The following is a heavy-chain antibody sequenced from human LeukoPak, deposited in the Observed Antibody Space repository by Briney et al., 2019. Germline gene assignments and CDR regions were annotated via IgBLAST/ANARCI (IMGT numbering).Heavy chain of an antibody. Sequence: GGSLRLSCAASGFTFSTYTMNWVRQAPAKGLEWVSSISSSSIYIYYTDSVKGRFTISRDNARNSVYLQMNNLRAEDTAVYYCARVNGDYERGGAPDYWGQGTLVTVSS. D-gene: IGHD4-17*01. J-gene: IGHJ4*02. CDR2: ISSSSIYI. CDR1: GFTFSTYT. CDR3: ARVNGDYERGGAPDY. V-gene: IGHV3-21*01.